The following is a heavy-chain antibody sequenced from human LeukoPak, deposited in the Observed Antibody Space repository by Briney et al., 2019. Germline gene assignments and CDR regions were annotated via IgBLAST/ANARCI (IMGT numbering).Heavy chain of an antibody. J-gene: IGHJ5*02. CDR1: GGSISSYY. CDR2: IYTSGST. CDR3: ARVGSSSWYGDSWFDP. V-gene: IGHV4-4*07. D-gene: IGHD6-13*01. Sequence: SETLSLTCTVSGGSISSYYWSWIRQPAGKGLEWIGRIYTSGSTNYNPSLKSRVTMSVDTSKNQFSLKLSSVTAADTAVYYCARVGSSSWYGDSWFDPWGQGTLVTVSS.